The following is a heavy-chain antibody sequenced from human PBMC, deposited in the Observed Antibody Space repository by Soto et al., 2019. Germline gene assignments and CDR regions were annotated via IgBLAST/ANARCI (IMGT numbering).Heavy chain of an antibody. CDR1: GFTFSNAW. Sequence: GGSLRLSCAASGFTFSNAWMSWVRQAPGKGLEWVGRIKSKTDGGTTDYAAPVKGRFTISRDDSKNTLYLQMNSLKTEDTAVYYCTTDQAYGDYGRDYFDYWGQGTLVTVSS. CDR2: IKSKTDGGTT. J-gene: IGHJ4*02. V-gene: IGHV3-15*01. D-gene: IGHD4-17*01. CDR3: TTDQAYGDYGRDYFDY.